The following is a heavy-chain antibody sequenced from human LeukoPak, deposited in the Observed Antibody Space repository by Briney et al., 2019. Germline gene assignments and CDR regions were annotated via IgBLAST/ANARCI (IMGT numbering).Heavy chain of an antibody. CDR1: GFTFSSYW. CDR2: IKQDGSEI. Sequence: GGSLRLSCAASGFTFSSYWMSWVRQAPGKGLEWVANIKQDGSEIYYVDSVKGRFTISRDNAKNSLYLQMNSLRGEDTAIYYFARDHATHGMVVDNWGQGTLVTVSS. V-gene: IGHV3-7*01. CDR3: ARDHATHGMVVDN. D-gene: IGHD2-15*01. J-gene: IGHJ4*02.